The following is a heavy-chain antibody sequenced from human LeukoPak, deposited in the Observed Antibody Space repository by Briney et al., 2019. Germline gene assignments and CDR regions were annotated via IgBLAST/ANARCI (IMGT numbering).Heavy chain of an antibody. CDR2: INPNSGGT. J-gene: IGHJ4*02. CDR1: GYTFTGYY. V-gene: IGHV1-2*02. D-gene: IGHD3-22*01. CDR3: ARDPSPYYYDSSGYYFDY. Sequence: ASVKVSCKASGYTFTGYYMHWVRQAPGQGLGWMGWINPNSGGTNYAQKFQGRVTMTRDTSISTAYMELSRLRSDDTAVYYCARDPSPYYYDSSGYYFDYWGQGTLVTVSS.